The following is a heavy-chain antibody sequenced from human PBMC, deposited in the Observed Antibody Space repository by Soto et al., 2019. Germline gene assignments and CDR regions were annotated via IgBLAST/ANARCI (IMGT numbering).Heavy chain of an antibody. CDR1: GFTFSRHA. J-gene: IGHJ4*02. D-gene: IGHD7-27*01. CDR3: VKSSTATGEDFDF. CDR2: INKSGGNT. Sequence: EVQLLESGGGLVQPGGSLRLSCVASGFTFSRHALNWVRQAPGKGLEWVSSINKSGGNTHYADSVKGRFTISRDSSENTMHLQMNSLTAEDTAVYYCVKSSTATGEDFDFWGQGTPVTVSS. V-gene: IGHV3-23*01.